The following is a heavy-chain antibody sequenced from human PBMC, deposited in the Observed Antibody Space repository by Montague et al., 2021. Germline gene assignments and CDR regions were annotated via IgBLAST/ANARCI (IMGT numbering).Heavy chain of an antibody. Sequence: CAISGDSVADNNAAWNWIRETPSRGLERLGRTYYRSTRYTDYAVSVKGRIAINPDTSKNQFSLQLNSVTPEDTAVYYCAREGVGDLLFSFDSWGQGTLVTVSS. CDR1: GDSVADNNAA. J-gene: IGHJ4*02. CDR2: TYYRSTRYT. V-gene: IGHV6-1*01. D-gene: IGHD3-10*01. CDR3: AREGVGDLLFSFDS.